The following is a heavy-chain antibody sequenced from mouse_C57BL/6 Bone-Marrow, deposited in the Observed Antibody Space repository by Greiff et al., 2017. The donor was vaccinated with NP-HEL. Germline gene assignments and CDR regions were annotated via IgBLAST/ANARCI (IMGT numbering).Heavy chain of an antibody. J-gene: IGHJ2*01. Sequence: QVQLQQPGAELVKPGASVKMSCKASGYTFTSYWITWVKQRPGQGLEWIGDICPGSGSTNYNEKFKSKATLTVDTSSSTAYMQLSSLTSEDSAVYYCARRGGFYDGYYLDYWGQGTTLTVSS. CDR1: GYTFTSYW. D-gene: IGHD2-3*01. V-gene: IGHV1-55*01. CDR2: ICPGSGST. CDR3: ARRGGFYDGYYLDY.